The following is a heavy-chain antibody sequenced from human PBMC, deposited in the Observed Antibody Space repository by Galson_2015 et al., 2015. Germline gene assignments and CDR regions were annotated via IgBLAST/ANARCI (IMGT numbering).Heavy chain of an antibody. CDR2: VYSGGRK. CDR3: ARDLGTHYQYYLDV. J-gene: IGHJ6*03. V-gene: IGHV3-53*01. D-gene: IGHD1-26*01. Sequence: LRLSCAASGFTVSANYWSWVRQAPGKGLEWVSFVYSGGRKYYADSVKGRFTISSDSSKNTLYLQMNSLKAEDTAVYHCARDLGTHYQYYLDVWGKGTT. CDR1: GFTVSANY.